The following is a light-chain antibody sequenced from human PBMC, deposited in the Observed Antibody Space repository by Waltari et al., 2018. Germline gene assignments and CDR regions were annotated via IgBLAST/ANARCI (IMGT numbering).Light chain of an antibody. CDR3: QKYERLPAT. CDR1: QSIGRS. V-gene: IGKV3-20*01. CDR2: DVY. J-gene: IGKJ1*01. Sequence: ELVLTQSPGTLYLSPGERPTLSCRASQSIGRSLVWYQQKPGQAPRLLIYDVYRSATGIPDRFSGSGYGTDFSLTISRLEPEDFAVYYCQKYERLPATFGQGTTVEIK.